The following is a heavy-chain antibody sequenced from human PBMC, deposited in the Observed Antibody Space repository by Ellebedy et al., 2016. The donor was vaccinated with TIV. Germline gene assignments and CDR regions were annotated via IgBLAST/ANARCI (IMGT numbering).Heavy chain of an antibody. J-gene: IGHJ3*01. Sequence: GESLKISCAASGFTFSSYTIHWVRQAPGRGLEWVAVVWHDGTNKFYADSVKGRFTISRDNSKNTVSLQLDSLRVEDTELYYCARDLPPVLDWLSPSGAFDFWGPGTMVTVSS. CDR3: ARDLPPVLDWLSPSGAFDF. CDR2: VWHDGTNK. D-gene: IGHD3-9*01. CDR1: GFTFSSYT. V-gene: IGHV3-33*01.